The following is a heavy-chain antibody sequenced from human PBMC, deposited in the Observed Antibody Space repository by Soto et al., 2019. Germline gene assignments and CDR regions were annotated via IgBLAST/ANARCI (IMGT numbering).Heavy chain of an antibody. CDR1: GFSFSSYA. D-gene: IGHD2-15*01. V-gene: IGHV3-30-3*01. CDR2: IAYDGTKK. Sequence: QVQLVESGGGVVQPGRTLRLSCAASGFSFSSYAMHWVRQAPGKGLEWVAVIAYDGTKKYYEDSVKGRFTISRDNSNTLYLQMNSLRVEDTAVYYCARERVEYGDYQFYGMDVWGQGTTVTVSS. J-gene: IGHJ6*02. CDR3: ARERVEYGDYQFYGMDV.